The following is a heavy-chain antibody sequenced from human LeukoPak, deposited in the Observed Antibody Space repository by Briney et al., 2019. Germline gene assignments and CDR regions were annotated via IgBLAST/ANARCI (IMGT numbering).Heavy chain of an antibody. V-gene: IGHV3-48*03. CDR3: ARSGYYFDY. Sequence: GGSLRLSCAASGFTFSSYEMNWVRQAPGKGLEWISYISTGGRTIYYADSVRGRFTISRDNAKNSLYLQMNSLRAEDTAVYLCARSGYYFDYWGQGTLVTVSS. D-gene: IGHD6-13*01. CDR2: ISTGGRTI. CDR1: GFTFSSYE. J-gene: IGHJ4*02.